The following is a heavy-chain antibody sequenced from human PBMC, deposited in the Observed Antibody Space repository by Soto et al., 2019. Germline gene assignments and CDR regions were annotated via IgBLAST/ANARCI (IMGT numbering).Heavy chain of an antibody. V-gene: IGHV3-30*03. CDR2: ISYDGSDK. D-gene: IGHD3-10*01. CDR3: VGGQHYFDC. CDR1: GFPFTSYG. J-gene: IGHJ4*02. Sequence: QVQLVESGGGVVQPGRSLRLSCAASGFPFTSYGMHWVREGPDKGLEWVAIISYDGSDKYYADSVKGRFTISRDNSKNTLYLQMNSLRPEDTALYNCVGGQHYFDCRGQGTLVIVSS.